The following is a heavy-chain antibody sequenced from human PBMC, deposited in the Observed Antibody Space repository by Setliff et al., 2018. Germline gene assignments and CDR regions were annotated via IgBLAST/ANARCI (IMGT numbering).Heavy chain of an antibody. D-gene: IGHD2-21*01. V-gene: IGHV4-4*08. CDR3: ARLGTTIPTSGTWTYYYYYYMDV. CDR1: GGSISSYY. CDR2: IYTSGST. J-gene: IGHJ6*03. Sequence: PSETLSLTCTVPGGSISSYYWSWIRQPPGKGLEWIGYIYTSGSTNYNPSLKSRVTISVDTSKNQFSLKVSSVTAADTAVYYCARLGTTIPTSGTWTYYYYYYMDVWGKGTTVTVS.